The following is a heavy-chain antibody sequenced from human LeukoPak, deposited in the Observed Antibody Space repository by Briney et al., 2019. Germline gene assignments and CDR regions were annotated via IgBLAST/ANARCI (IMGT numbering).Heavy chain of an antibody. Sequence: GGSLRLSCAASGFIISDYDMSWIRQAPGKGLEWVSYISSSGSIINYADSVKGRFTISRDNAKNSLYLQMNSLRAEDTAVYYCARGQFWLEYWGQGTLVTVSS. V-gene: IGHV3-11*01. CDR3: ARGQFWLEY. D-gene: IGHD5-18*01. J-gene: IGHJ4*02. CDR2: ISSSGSII. CDR1: GFIISDYD.